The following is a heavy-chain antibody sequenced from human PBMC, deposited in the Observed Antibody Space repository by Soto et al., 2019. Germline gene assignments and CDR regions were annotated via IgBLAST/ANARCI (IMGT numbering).Heavy chain of an antibody. D-gene: IGHD3-9*01. V-gene: IGHV1-2*02. Sequence: QVQLLQSGAEVKKPGASVRVSCKAYGYTFTDYYMHWVRQAPGQGLEWMGWINPNSGDKRYAQKFQARVTMTRDTSINTAYMEMSSLRSDDTAVYYCARGDILTGPSHPFDYWGQGTLVTVSS. CDR1: GYTFTDYY. J-gene: IGHJ4*02. CDR3: ARGDILTGPSHPFDY. CDR2: INPNSGDK.